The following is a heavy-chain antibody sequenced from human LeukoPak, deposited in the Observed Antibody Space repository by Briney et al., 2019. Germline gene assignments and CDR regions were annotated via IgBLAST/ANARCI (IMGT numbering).Heavy chain of an antibody. CDR3: ARAKEMATILTY. D-gene: IGHD5-24*01. Sequence: PGGSLRLSCAASGFTFSSYWMSWVRQAPGKGLGWVANIKQDGSEKYYVDSVKDRFTISRDNAKNSLYLQMNSLRAEDTAVYYCARAKEMATILTYWGQGTLVTVSS. V-gene: IGHV3-7*05. CDR2: IKQDGSEK. CDR1: GFTFSSYW. J-gene: IGHJ4*02.